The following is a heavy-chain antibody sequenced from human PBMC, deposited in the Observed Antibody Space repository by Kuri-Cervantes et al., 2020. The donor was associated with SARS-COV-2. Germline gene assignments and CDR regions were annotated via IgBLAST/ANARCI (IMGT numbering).Heavy chain of an antibody. Sequence: SVKVSCKASGFTFTNSAIQWVRQARGQRLEWIGWIVVASGTTNYAQSFQERVTITRDMSTSTAYMELSSLRSEDTAVYYCAAEAFTIFGVANVDVWGQGTTVTVSS. J-gene: IGHJ6*02. V-gene: IGHV1-58*02. CDR1: GFTFTNSA. CDR3: AAEAFTIFGVANVDV. CDR2: IVVASGTT. D-gene: IGHD3-3*01.